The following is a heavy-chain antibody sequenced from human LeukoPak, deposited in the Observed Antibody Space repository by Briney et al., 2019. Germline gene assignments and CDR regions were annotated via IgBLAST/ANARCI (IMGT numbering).Heavy chain of an antibody. CDR2: IYYSGST. Sequence: PSETLSLTCTVSGGCISSYYWSWIRQPPGKGLEWIGYIYYSGSTNYNPSLKSRVTISVDTSKSQFSLKLSSVTAADTAVYYCARQHGGWFDPWGQGTLVTVSS. J-gene: IGHJ5*02. V-gene: IGHV4-59*08. CDR1: GGCISSYY. CDR3: ARQHGGWFDP.